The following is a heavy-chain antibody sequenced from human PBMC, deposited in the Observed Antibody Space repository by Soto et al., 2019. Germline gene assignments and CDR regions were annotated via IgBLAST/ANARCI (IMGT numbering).Heavy chain of an antibody. D-gene: IGHD1-26*01. Sequence: QVQLVQSGDEVRKPGSSVKVSCKASGYIFVNYGIAWVRQAPGQGLEWMGWISPYSGNTNYASKVQGRLTMTTDTSTSTASMALGSLRSEDTAVSYGAMWDNYATPTPQDVWGQGTPVTVSS. V-gene: IGHV1-18*01. CDR3: AMWDNYATPTPQDV. CDR2: ISPYSGNT. CDR1: GYIFVNYG. J-gene: IGHJ6*02.